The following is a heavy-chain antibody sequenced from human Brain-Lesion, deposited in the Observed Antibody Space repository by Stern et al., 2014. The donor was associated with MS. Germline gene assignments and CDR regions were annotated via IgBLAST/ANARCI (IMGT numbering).Heavy chain of an antibody. CDR2: ISSDGTNR. D-gene: IGHD2-2*02. CDR3: ARGAYTRKKSPSDYFFRMDV. V-gene: IGHV3-30*04. J-gene: IGHJ6*02. Sequence: QVQLVESGGGVVQPGTSLRLSCSASGFTFTYYAIHWVRQAPGKGLQWVSFISSDGTNRYYADSLKGRFTISRDNSRSTLFLQVNSLRPEDTAVYFCARGAYTRKKSPSDYFFRMDVWGQGTTVIVSS. CDR1: GFTFTYYA.